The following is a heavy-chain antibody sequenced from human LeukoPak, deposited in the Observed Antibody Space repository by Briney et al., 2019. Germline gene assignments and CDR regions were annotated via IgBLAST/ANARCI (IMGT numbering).Heavy chain of an antibody. J-gene: IGHJ3*02. CDR1: GGSISSASYY. V-gene: IGHV4-61*02. CDR2: IYRSGST. Sequence: SETLSLTCTVSGGSISSASYYWSWIRQPAGKGLEWIGRIYRSGSTNYNPSLKSRVTISVDTSKNQFSLKLSSVTAADTAVYYCARRYYYDSKGAFDIWGQGTMVTVSS. D-gene: IGHD3-22*01. CDR3: ARRYYYDSKGAFDI.